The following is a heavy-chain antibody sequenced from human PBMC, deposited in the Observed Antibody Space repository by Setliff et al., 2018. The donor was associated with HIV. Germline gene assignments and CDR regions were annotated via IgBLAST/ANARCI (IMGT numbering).Heavy chain of an antibody. CDR1: GYTFIGYY. CDR3: AGGEIYGVMTFDH. V-gene: IGHV1-2*02. J-gene: IGHJ5*02. CDR2: INPHTGGT. D-gene: IGHD3-10*01. Sequence: ASVKVSCKASGYTFIGYYIHWVRQAPGQGLEWMGWINPHTGGTKFAQKFQGRVTMTRDTSISTVYMELRRLKPNDTAVYYCAGGEIYGVMTFDHWGQGTLVTVSS.